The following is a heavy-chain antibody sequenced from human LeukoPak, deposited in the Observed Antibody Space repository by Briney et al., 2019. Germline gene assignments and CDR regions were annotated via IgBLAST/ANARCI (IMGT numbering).Heavy chain of an antibody. V-gene: IGHV5-51*01. CDR3: ARKYAVDTAMVDFDY. Sequence: GESLQISCKGSGYSFTNYWIGWVRQMPGKGLEWMGIIYPGDSDTRYSPSFQGQVTISADKSITTAYLQWSSLKASDTAMYYCARKYAVDTAMVDFDYWGQGTLVTVSS. J-gene: IGHJ4*02. D-gene: IGHD5-18*01. CDR2: IYPGDSDT. CDR1: GYSFTNYW.